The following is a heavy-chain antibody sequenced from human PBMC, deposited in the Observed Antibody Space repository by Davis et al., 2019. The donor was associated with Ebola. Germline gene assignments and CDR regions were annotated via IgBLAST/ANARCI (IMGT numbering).Heavy chain of an antibody. D-gene: IGHD3-16*01. V-gene: IGHV3-7*03. CDR3: ASGLWASDFDF. Sequence: GESLKISCAASGFTFSTYWMNWVRQAPGKGLEWVASIKQDGSDKFHVDSVKGRFTVSRDNAKNSLYLQMNTLRAEDTAVYYCASGLWASDFDFWGQGTLVTVSS. CDR2: IKQDGSDK. J-gene: IGHJ4*02. CDR1: GFTFSTYW.